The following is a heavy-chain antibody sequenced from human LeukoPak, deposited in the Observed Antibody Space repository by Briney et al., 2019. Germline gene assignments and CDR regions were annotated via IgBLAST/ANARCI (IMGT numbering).Heavy chain of an antibody. CDR2: IYSGGST. D-gene: IGHD5-12*01. CDR3: AREVA. CDR1: GLTVSSNY. V-gene: IGHV3-53*01. Sequence: GGSLRLSCAAYGLTVSSNYMSWVRQAPGKGLEWVSVIYSGGSTYYADSVKGRFTIARDNAKNSLYLQMNSLRAEDTAVYYCAREVAWGQGTLVTVSS. J-gene: IGHJ4*02.